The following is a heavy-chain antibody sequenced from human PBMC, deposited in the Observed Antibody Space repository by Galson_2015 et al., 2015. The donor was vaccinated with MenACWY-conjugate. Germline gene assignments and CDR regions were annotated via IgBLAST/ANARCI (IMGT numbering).Heavy chain of an antibody. CDR3: SRRQPRDIGAGFDI. V-gene: IGHV4-39*01. CDR2: IHYTGGT. D-gene: IGHD2-15*01. J-gene: IGHJ3*02. Sequence: ETLSLTCTVSGGSISSRDFYCVWIRQSPGKGLEWNGNIHYTGGTYFHPSFKTRVITSVDTSQNQFSLKLTSVTAADTAVYYCSRRQPRDIGAGFDIWGQGTLVTVSS. CDR1: GGSISSRDFY.